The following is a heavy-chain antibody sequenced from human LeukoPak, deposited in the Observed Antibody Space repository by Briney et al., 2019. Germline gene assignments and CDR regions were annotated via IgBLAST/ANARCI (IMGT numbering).Heavy chain of an antibody. Sequence: PGGSLRLSCAASGFTFSSYAMSWVRQAPGKGLEWVSAISGSGGGTYYADSVKGRFTISRDNSKNTLYLQMNSLRAEDTAVYYCAKAIRITMVRGGHDAFDIWGQGTMVTVSS. J-gene: IGHJ3*02. CDR2: ISGSGGGT. CDR3: AKAIRITMVRGGHDAFDI. D-gene: IGHD3-10*01. V-gene: IGHV3-23*01. CDR1: GFTFSSYA.